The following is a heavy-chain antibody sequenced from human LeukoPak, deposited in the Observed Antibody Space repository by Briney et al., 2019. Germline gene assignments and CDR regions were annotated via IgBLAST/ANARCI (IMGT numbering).Heavy chain of an antibody. J-gene: IGHJ4*02. CDR2: IIPIFGTA. CDR3: ARGHGLRLGELSFK. D-gene: IGHD3-16*02. Sequence: SVKVSCKASGGTFSSYAISWVRQAPGQGLEWMGGIIPIFGTANYAQKFQGRVTITADESTSTAYMELRSLRSEDTAVYYCARGHGLRLGELSFKWGQGTLVTVSS. CDR1: GGTFSSYA. V-gene: IGHV1-69*13.